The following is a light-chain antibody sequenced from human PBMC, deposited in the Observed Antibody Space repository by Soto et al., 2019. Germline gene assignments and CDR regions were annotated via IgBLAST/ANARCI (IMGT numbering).Light chain of an antibody. CDR2: NND. CDR3: AAWDDSLNGLVV. V-gene: IGLV1-44*01. Sequence: QPVLTQPPSASETPGQTVTISCSGSSSNIGSSPVSWYQKLPGTAPKLLIYNNDQRPSGVPDRFSGSKSGTSASLAVSGLQSEDEAYYYCAAWDDSLNGLVVFGGGTKVTVL. CDR1: SSNIGSSP. J-gene: IGLJ2*01.